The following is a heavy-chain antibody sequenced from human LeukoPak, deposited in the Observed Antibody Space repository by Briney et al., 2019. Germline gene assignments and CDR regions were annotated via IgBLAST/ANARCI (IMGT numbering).Heavy chain of an antibody. CDR3: ARGSPGGLRFLEWSGYYFDC. Sequence: PGGSLRLSCAASGFTVSSNYMSWVRQAPGKGLEWGSVIYSGGSTYYADSVKGRFTISRDNSKNTLYLQMNSLRAEDTAVYYCARGSPGGLRFLEWSGYYFDCWGQGTLVTVSS. V-gene: IGHV3-53*01. CDR2: IYSGGST. J-gene: IGHJ4*02. D-gene: IGHD3-3*01. CDR1: GFTVSSNY.